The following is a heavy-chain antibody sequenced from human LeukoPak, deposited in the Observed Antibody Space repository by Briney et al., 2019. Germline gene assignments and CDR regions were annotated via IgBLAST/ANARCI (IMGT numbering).Heavy chain of an antibody. CDR2: IYSGGST. CDR1: GFTVSSNY. J-gene: IGHJ6*02. D-gene: IGHD3-3*01. V-gene: IGHV3-53*01. Sequence: GGSLRLSCAAAGFTVSSNYMSWVRQAPGKGLEWVSVIYSGGSTYYADSVKGRFTISRDNSKNTLYLQMNSLRAEDTAVYYCARDKPDDFWSGHILAYGMDVWGQGTTVTVSS. CDR3: ARDKPDDFWSGHILAYGMDV.